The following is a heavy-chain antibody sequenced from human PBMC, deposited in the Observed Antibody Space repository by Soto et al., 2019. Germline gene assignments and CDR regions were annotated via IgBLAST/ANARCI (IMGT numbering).Heavy chain of an antibody. J-gene: IGHJ4*02. D-gene: IGHD3-22*01. V-gene: IGHV1-69*13. Sequence: SVKVSCKASGGTFSSYAISWVRQAPGQGLEWMGGIIPIFGTANYAQKFQGRVTITADESTSTAYMELSSLRSEDTAVYYCARGPDDSSGYYYPLNYWGQGPLVTVSS. CDR2: IIPIFGTA. CDR1: GGTFSSYA. CDR3: ARGPDDSSGYYYPLNY.